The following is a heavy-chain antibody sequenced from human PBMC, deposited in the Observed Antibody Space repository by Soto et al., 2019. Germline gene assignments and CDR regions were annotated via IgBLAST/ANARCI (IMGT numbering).Heavy chain of an antibody. CDR3: ARDLAGTMDV. CDR2: INTDGSIT. Sequence: GGSLEPGCAASGVTVSNYWMHWGRQAPGRGLVWVSRINTDGSITSYADSVNGRFTISRDNAKNTLYLQLNSLRVEDTAVYYWARDLAGTMDVWGQGTTVTVSS. J-gene: IGHJ6*02. V-gene: IGHV3-74*01. CDR1: GVTVSNYW.